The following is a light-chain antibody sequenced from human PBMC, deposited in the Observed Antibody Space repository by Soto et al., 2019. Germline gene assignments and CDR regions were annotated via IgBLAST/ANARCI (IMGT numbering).Light chain of an antibody. V-gene: IGLV2-14*01. J-gene: IGLJ1*01. CDR3: SSYTSITTLYV. CDR2: DVT. CDR1: SSDVGGYNY. Sequence: QSALTQPASVSGSPGQSITISCTGTSSDVGGYNYVSWYQQHPGKAPKLMIYDVTNRPSGVSNRFSGSKSGNTASLTISGLQADDEADYYCSSYTSITTLYVFGTGTKLTVL.